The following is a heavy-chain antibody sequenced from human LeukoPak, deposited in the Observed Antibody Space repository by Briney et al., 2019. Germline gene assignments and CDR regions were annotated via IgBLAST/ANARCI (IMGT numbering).Heavy chain of an antibody. V-gene: IGHV4-30-2*01. D-gene: IGHD3-10*01. CDR2: IYHSGST. J-gene: IGHJ6*02. CDR1: GGSISSGGYS. CDR3: ARVNGGEDYYYYGMDV. Sequence: PSETLSLTCAVSGGSISSGGYSWSWIRQPPGKGLEWIGYIYHSGSTYYNPSLKSRVTISVDRSKNQFSLKLSSVTAADTAVYYCARVNGGEDYYYYGMDVWGQGTTVTVSS.